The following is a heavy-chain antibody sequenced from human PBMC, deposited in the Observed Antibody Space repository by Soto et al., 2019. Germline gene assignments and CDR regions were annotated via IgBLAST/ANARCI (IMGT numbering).Heavy chain of an antibody. V-gene: IGHV1-69*01. D-gene: IGHD3-16*01. CDR1: GDTFLISA. CDR2: LVPLFGGS. J-gene: IGHJ5*02. CDR3: ATDLGGSAPVDH. Sequence: QVQLAQSGAAVRKPGSSMKVSCKASGDTFLISAVTWLRQVPGQGLEWVGGLVPLFGGSQYGPKFEGPVTFTADESTRTAYMELNHLTSDDTAVYYCATDLGGSAPVDHWGQGTLVTVSS.